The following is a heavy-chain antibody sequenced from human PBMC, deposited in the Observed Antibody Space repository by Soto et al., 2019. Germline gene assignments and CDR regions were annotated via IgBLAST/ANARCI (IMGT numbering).Heavy chain of an antibody. Sequence: SETLSLTCTVSGGSISSSSYYWCWIRQPPGKGLEWIGSIYYSGSTYYNPSLKSRVTISVDTSKNQFSLKLSSVTAADTAVYYCARPYSGRLQAFDTWGQGTMVTVSS. D-gene: IGHD1-26*01. CDR1: GGSISSSSYY. CDR2: IYYSGST. V-gene: IGHV4-39*01. J-gene: IGHJ3*02. CDR3: ARPYSGRLQAFDT.